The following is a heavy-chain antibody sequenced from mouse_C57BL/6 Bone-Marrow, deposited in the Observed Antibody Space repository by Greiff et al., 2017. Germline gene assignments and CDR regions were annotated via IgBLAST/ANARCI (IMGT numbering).Heavy chain of an antibody. CDR3: TTWGDYGFDY. V-gene: IGHV14-4*01. J-gene: IGHJ2*01. D-gene: IGHD2-4*01. CDR1: GFNIKDDY. Sequence: EVQLQQSGAELVRPGASVKLSCTASGFNIKDDYMHWVKQRPEQGLEWIGWIDPENGDTEYASKFQGKATITADTSSNTAYLQLSSLTSEDTAVYYCTTWGDYGFDYWGQGTTLTVSS. CDR2: IDPENGDT.